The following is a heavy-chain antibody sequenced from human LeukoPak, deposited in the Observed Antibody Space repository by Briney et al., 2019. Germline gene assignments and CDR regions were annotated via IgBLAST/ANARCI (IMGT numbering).Heavy chain of an antibody. V-gene: IGHV4-34*01. CDR3: ARHNELRYFDWLLGLTSIGTFDY. Sequence: PSETLSLTCAVYGGSFSGYYWSWIRQPPGKGLEWIGEINHSGSTNYNPSLKSRVTISVDTSKNQFSLKLSSVTAADTVVYYCARHNELRYFDWLLGLTSIGTFDYWGQGTLVTVSS. D-gene: IGHD3-9*01. CDR1: GGSFSGYY. CDR2: INHSGST. J-gene: IGHJ4*02.